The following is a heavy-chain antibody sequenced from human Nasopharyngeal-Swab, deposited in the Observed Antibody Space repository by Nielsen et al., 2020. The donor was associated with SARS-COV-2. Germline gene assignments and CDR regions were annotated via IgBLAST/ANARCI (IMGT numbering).Heavy chain of an antibody. V-gene: IGHV3-33*03. CDR1: GFILSLYG. CDR2: IWYDGTEK. J-gene: IGHJ6*02. D-gene: IGHD2-15*01. CDR3: ARIFGPRFGMDV. Sequence: GESLKISCTTSGFILSLYGIHWVRQAPGKGLEWVAVIWYDGTEKYYADSVRGRFTISRGNSESRLTLQMNSLRVEDTAVYYCARIFGPRFGMDVWGQRTTVTVSS.